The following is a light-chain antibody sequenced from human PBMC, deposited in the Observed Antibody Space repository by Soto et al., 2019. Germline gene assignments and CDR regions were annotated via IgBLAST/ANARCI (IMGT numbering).Light chain of an antibody. Sequence: LTQPASVSGSPGQSIAISCTGTSSDVGGYDYVSWYQQHPGKAPKLMISDVSNRPSGVSNRFSGSKSGNTASLTISGLQAEDEADYYCCSYAGGRSPYVFGTGTKVTVL. V-gene: IGLV2-14*03. CDR3: CSYAGGRSPYV. CDR1: SSDVGGYDY. J-gene: IGLJ1*01. CDR2: DVS.